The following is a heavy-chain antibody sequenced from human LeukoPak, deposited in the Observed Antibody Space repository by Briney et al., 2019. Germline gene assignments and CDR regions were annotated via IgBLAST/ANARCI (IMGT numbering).Heavy chain of an antibody. CDR1: GFTFDDYG. J-gene: IGHJ6*03. D-gene: IGHD6-13*01. Sequence: PGGSLRLSCAASGFTFDDYGMSWVRQAPGKGLEWVSGINWNGGSTGYADSVKGRFTISRDNSKNTLYLQMNSLRAEDTAVYYCAKRGGAASGYYYYYMDVWGKGTTVTISS. CDR2: INWNGGST. V-gene: IGHV3-20*04. CDR3: AKRGGAASGYYYYYMDV.